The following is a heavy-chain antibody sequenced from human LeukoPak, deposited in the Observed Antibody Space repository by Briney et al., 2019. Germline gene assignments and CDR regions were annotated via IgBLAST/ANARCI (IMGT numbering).Heavy chain of an antibody. J-gene: IGHJ4*02. CDR2: MNPNSGNT. V-gene: IGHV1-8*03. CDR1: GYTFTSYD. D-gene: IGHD6-13*01. Sequence: GASVTVSCKASGYTFTSYDINWVRQATGQGLEWMGWMNPNSGNTGYAQKFQGRVTITRNTSISTAYMELSSLRSEDTAVYYCARAYTRIAAAGVNYWGQGTLVTVSS. CDR3: ARAYTRIAAAGVNY.